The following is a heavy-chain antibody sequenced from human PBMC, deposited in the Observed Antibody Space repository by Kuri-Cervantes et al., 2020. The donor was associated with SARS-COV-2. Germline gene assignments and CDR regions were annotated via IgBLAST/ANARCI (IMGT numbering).Heavy chain of an antibody. J-gene: IGHJ4*02. V-gene: IGHV3-30*18. Sequence: GESLKISCAASGFTFSSYGMHWVRQAPGKGLEWVAVISYDGSNKYYADSVKGRFTISGDNSKNTLYLQMNSLRAEDTAVYYCANSLLLEFDYWGQGTLVTVSS. CDR1: GFTFSSYG. CDR3: ANSLLLEFDY. D-gene: IGHD3-16*02. CDR2: ISYDGSNK.